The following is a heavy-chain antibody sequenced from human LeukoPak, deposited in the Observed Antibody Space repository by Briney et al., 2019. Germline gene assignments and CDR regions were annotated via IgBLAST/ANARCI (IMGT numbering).Heavy chain of an antibody. D-gene: IGHD3-3*01. Sequence: ASVKVSCKASGGTFSSYAISWVRQTPGQGLEWMGGIIPIFGTANYAQKFQGRVTITADESTSTAYMELSSLRAEDTAVYYCARVPAVLRFLEWLSAFDYWGQGTLVTVSS. J-gene: IGHJ4*02. V-gene: IGHV1-69*13. CDR1: GGTFSSYA. CDR2: IIPIFGTA. CDR3: ARVPAVLRFLEWLSAFDY.